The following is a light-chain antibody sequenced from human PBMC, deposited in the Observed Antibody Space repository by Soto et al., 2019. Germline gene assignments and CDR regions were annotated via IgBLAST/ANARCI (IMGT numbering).Light chain of an antibody. J-gene: IGLJ3*02. CDR1: SSDVGGYNY. CDR3: CSYAGSSTWV. V-gene: IGLV2-11*01. CDR2: DVS. Sequence: QSALTQPRSVSGSPGQSVTISCTGTSSDVGGYNYVSWYQQHPDKAPKVIIYDVSKRPSGVPDRFSGSRSGNTASLTISGLQAEDEADYYCCSYAGSSTWVFGGGTKLTVL.